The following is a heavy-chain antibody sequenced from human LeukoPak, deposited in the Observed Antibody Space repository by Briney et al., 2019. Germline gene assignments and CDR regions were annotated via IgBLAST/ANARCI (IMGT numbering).Heavy chain of an antibody. D-gene: IGHD3-3*01. CDR3: ARGVTEETGVAQFDN. CDR2: ISYDGSNK. J-gene: IGHJ4*02. Sequence: QPGGSLRLSCAASGLTFSSYAMHWVRQAPGKGLEWVAVISYDGSNKYYADSVKGRFTISRDNSKNTLYLQMNSLRAEDTAVYYCARGVTEETGVAQFDNWGQGTLVTVSS. V-gene: IGHV3-30*01. CDR1: GLTFSSYA.